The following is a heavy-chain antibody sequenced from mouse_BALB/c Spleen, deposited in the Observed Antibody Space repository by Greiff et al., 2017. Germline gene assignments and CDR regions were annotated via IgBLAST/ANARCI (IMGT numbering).Heavy chain of an antibody. D-gene: IGHD3-1*01. J-gene: IGHJ3*01. CDR3: ASLGVFRFAY. CDR1: GYSFTSYW. CDR2: IDPSDSET. V-gene: IGHV1S126*01. Sequence: VQLQQSGPQLVRPGASVKISCKASGYSFTSYWMHWVKQRPGQGLEWIGMIDPSDSETRLNQKFKDKATLTVDKSSSTAYMQLSSPTSEDSAVYYCASLGVFRFAYWGQGTLVTVSA.